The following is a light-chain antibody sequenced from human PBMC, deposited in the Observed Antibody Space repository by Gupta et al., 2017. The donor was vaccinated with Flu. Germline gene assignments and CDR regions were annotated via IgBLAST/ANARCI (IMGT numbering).Light chain of an antibody. CDR2: KVS. CDR1: QSRVYSDGNTY. J-gene: IGKJ4*01. CDR3: KQCKHWPIT. Sequence: EVVVTQSPFSLPVTLGQPASISCRSTQSRVYSDGNTYLSWFQQRPGQAPRRLIYKVSNRDSGVPDRFSGSGSGTDFTLKISRVEAEDVGVYYCKQCKHWPITFGGGTKVEIK. V-gene: IGKV2-30*01.